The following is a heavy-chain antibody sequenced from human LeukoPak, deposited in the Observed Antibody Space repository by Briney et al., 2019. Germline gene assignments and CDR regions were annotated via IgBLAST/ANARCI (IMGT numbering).Heavy chain of an antibody. Sequence: GGSLRLSCAASGFTFSSYGMHWVRQAPGKGLEWVAVISYDGSNKYYADSVKGRFTISRDNSKNTLYLQMNSLRAEDTAVYYCAKEGYSSSWYSLRYWYFDLWGRGTLVTVSS. D-gene: IGHD6-13*01. V-gene: IGHV3-30*18. CDR2: ISYDGSNK. J-gene: IGHJ2*01. CDR1: GFTFSSYG. CDR3: AKEGYSSSWYSLRYWYFDL.